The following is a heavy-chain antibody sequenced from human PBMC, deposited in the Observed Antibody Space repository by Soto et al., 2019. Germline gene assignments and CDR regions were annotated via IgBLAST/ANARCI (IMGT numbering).Heavy chain of an antibody. Sequence: SETLSLTCTVSGGSISSYYWSWIRQPPGKGLEWIGYIYYSGSTNYNPSLKSRVTISVDTSKNQFSLKLSSVTAADTAVYYCARNDLIREGFCSSTTSLAAIWFDPWGQETLFTVSS. CDR2: IYYSGST. V-gene: IGHV4-59*08. CDR3: ARNDLIREGFCSSTTSLAAIWFDP. J-gene: IGHJ5*02. CDR1: GGSISSYY. D-gene: IGHD2-2*01.